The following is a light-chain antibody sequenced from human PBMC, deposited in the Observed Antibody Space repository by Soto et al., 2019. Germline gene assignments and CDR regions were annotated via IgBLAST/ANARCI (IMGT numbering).Light chain of an antibody. CDR1: SSDVGGYNY. Sequence: QSALTQPASVSGSPGQSIPISCTGTSSDVGGYNYVSWYQQHPGKAPKLMIYEVSNRPSGVSNRFSGSKSGNTASLTISGLQAEDEADYYCSSYTSSSTLVLGGGTKVTVL. CDR2: EVS. J-gene: IGLJ2*01. CDR3: SSYTSSSTLV. V-gene: IGLV2-14*01.